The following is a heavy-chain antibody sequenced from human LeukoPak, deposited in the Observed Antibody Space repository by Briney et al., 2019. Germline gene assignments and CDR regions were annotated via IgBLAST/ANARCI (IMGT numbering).Heavy chain of an antibody. D-gene: IGHD2-15*01. CDR3: AKAKMVAADGYQCYYGMDV. V-gene: IGHV3-30*18. CDR1: GFIFSNYG. Sequence: GGSLRLSCAASGFIFSNYGMHWARQAPGKGLEWVAVTSYDGSNKHYADSVKGRFIISRDTAKNTLYLQMSSLRVEDTAVYYCAKAKMVAADGYQCYYGMDVWGKGTTVTVSS. J-gene: IGHJ6*04. CDR2: TSYDGSNK.